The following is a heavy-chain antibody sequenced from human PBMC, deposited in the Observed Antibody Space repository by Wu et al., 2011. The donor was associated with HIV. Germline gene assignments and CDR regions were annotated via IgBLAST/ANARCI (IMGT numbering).Heavy chain of an antibody. CDR1: GDTFSSFA. CDR2: IIPIFDTV. Sequence: HVQLVQSGAEVKKPGSSVKVSCKASGDTFSSFAISWVRQAPGQGLEWMGGIIPIFDTVNYAQKFQGRVTMTEDTSTDTAYMELSSLRSEDTAVYYCATDFRGSPEWGQGTLVTVAS. J-gene: IGHJ4*02. D-gene: IGHD1-1*01. CDR3: ATDFRGSPE. V-gene: IGHV1-69*14.